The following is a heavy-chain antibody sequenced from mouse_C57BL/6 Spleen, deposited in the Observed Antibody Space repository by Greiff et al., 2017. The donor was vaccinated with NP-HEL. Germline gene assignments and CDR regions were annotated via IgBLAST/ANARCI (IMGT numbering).Heavy chain of an antibody. CDR3: ARSEYYGSVDY. D-gene: IGHD1-1*01. Sequence: QVQLQQSGTELVKPGASVKLSCKASGYTFTSYWMHWVKQRPGQGLEWIGNINPSNGGTYYNEKFKSKATLTVDKSSSTAYMQLSSLTSEDSAVYYCARSEYYGSVDYWGQGTTLTVSS. V-gene: IGHV1-53*01. J-gene: IGHJ2*01. CDR1: GYTFTSYW. CDR2: INPSNGGT.